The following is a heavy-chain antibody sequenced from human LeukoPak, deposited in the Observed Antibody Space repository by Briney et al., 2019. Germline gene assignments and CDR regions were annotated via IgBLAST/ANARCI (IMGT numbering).Heavy chain of an antibody. Sequence: ASVKVSCRASGYTFTGYYMHWVRQAPGQGLEWMGWINPNSGGTNYAQKFQGWVTMTRDTSISTAYMELSRLRSDDTAVYYCAKDTRTIAAGYGGYWGQGTLVTVSS. CDR3: AKDTRTIAAGYGGY. CDR1: GYTFTGYY. D-gene: IGHD6-6*01. V-gene: IGHV1-2*04. CDR2: INPNSGGT. J-gene: IGHJ4*02.